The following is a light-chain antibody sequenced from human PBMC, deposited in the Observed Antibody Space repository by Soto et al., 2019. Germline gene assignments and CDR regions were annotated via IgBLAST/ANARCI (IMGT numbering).Light chain of an antibody. J-gene: IGKJ1*01. V-gene: IGKV1-5*03. Sequence: DMQMTQSPSTLSASVGDRVTITCRASQSISTSLAWYQQKPGKAPKLLIYKASTLKSGVPSRFSGSGSGTEFTLTISSLQPDDFATYYCQHYNSYSEAFGQGTKVDIK. CDR2: KAS. CDR1: QSISTS. CDR3: QHYNSYSEA.